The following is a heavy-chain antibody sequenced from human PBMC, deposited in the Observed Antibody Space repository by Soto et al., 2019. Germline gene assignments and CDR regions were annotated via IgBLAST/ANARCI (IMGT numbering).Heavy chain of an antibody. CDR1: GGTFRSYA. J-gene: IGHJ4*02. V-gene: IGHV1-69*01. CDR2: ILPMFGTP. D-gene: IGHD3-22*01. CDR3: ARRFRYDSSGYYFDS. Sequence: QVQLVQSGAEVKKPGSSVKVSCKASGGTFRSYAYSWVRRAPGQGLEWMGGILPMFGTPNYAQKFQGSVTISADESTSTAYMELSSLRSEDTAVYYCARRFRYDSSGYYFDSWGQGTLVTVSS.